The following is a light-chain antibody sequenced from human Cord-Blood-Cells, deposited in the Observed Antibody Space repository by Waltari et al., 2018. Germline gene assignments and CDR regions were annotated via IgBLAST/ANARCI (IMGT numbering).Light chain of an antibody. J-gene: IGKJ4*01. V-gene: IGKV1-39*01. CDR2: ASS. CDR3: QQSYRTLT. CDR1: QSISSY. Sequence: DIQMTQSPSSLSASVGDRVTITCRASQSISSYLNWYQQKPGKAPKLLIYASSSLQSGVPSRFSDSGSGTDFTLTISSLQPEDFATYYCQQSYRTLTFGGGTKVEIK.